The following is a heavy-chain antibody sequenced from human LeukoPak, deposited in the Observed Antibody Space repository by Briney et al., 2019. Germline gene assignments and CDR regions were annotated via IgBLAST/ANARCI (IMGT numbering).Heavy chain of an antibody. D-gene: IGHD3-10*01. J-gene: IGHJ5*02. CDR1: GYTFTSYG. CDR2: ISAYNGNT. CDR3: ARGVQLYYYGTYNWFDP. V-gene: IGHV1-18*01. Sequence: GASVKVSCEASGYTFTSYGISWVRQAPGQGLEWMGWISAYNGNTNYAQKLQGRVTMTTDTSTSTAYMELRSLRSDDTAVYYCARGVQLYYYGTYNWFDPWGQGTLVTVSS.